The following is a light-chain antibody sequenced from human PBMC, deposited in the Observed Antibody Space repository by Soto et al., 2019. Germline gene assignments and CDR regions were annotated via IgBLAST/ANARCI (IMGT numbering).Light chain of an antibody. J-gene: IGLJ1*01. V-gene: IGLV2-14*01. CDR3: FAFTTSYTHV. CDR2: EVN. CDR1: NSDIGAYNY. Sequence: QSALTQPASVSGSPGQSITLSCTGTNSDIGAYNYVSWFQQHPGKAPKLIISEVNNRPSGVSNRFSGSKSGNVASLTISGLQAEDEADYFCFAFTTSYTHVFGTGTKLTVL.